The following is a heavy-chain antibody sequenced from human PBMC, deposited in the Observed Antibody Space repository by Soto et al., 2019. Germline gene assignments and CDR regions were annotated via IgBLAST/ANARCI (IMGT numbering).Heavy chain of an antibody. Sequence: GSLRLSCVGTGSIFSDHGMTWVRQAPGKGLEWIASIGGDDPRGVSSYYGDSQEGRFTISRDNTRNTLFLQMNSLRAEDTAVYYCAKGREWELPLDYWGQGTLVTVSS. J-gene: IGHJ4*02. V-gene: IGHV3-23*01. D-gene: IGHD1-26*01. CDR2: IGGDDPRGVSS. CDR3: AKGREWELPLDY. CDR1: GSIFSDHG.